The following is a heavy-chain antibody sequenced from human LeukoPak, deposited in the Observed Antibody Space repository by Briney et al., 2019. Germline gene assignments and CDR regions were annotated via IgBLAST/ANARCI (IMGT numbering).Heavy chain of an antibody. CDR3: AKDLGYCSSTSCFLDY. Sequence: GGSLRLSCAASGFTFRSYAMSWVRQAPGKGLEWVLAISGSGGSTYYADSVKGWFTISRDNSKNTLYLQMNSLRAEDTAVYYCAKDLGYCSSTSCFLDYWGQGTLVTVSS. CDR2: ISGSGGST. V-gene: IGHV3-23*01. D-gene: IGHD2-2*01. CDR1: GFTFRSYA. J-gene: IGHJ4*02.